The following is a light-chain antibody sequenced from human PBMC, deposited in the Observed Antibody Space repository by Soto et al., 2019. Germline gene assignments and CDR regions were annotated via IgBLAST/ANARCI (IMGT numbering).Light chain of an antibody. CDR2: AAS. J-gene: IGKJ1*01. Sequence: DIQMTQSPSSLSASVGDRVTITCRASQGIAHYVAWYQQKAGKVPKLLIYAASALQSGVPSRFSGSGSGTDFTLTISSLRPEDVATYYCQKYNSARWTFGQGTKVEIK. CDR3: QKYNSARWT. CDR1: QGIAHY. V-gene: IGKV1-27*01.